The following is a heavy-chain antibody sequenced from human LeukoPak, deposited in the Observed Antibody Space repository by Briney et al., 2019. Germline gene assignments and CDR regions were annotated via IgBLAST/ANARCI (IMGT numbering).Heavy chain of an antibody. J-gene: IGHJ4*02. V-gene: IGHV1-2*02. CDR2: INPNSGYT. CDR1: GYTFRDYY. CDR3: ARGDTMVRGLISDY. D-gene: IGHD3-10*01. Sequence: GASVKVSCKSSGYTFRDYYLHWVRQAPGQGLGDMGWINPNSGYTKYSQSLQDRVTMTRDTSISTAYMELSRLISDDTAVYYCARGDTMVRGLISDYWGQGTLVTVSS.